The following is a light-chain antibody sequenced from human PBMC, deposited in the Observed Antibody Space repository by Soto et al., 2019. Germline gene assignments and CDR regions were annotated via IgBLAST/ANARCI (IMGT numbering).Light chain of an antibody. CDR1: SSDVGGYNY. Sequence: QSALTQPASVSGSPGQSITISCTGTSSDVGGYNYVSWYQQYPGKAPKLMIYEVSNRPSGVSNRFSGSKSGNTASLTISGLQAEDEADYYCSSYTSSSTRVFGGGTKFTVL. J-gene: IGLJ3*02. CDR2: EVS. V-gene: IGLV2-14*01. CDR3: SSYTSSSTRV.